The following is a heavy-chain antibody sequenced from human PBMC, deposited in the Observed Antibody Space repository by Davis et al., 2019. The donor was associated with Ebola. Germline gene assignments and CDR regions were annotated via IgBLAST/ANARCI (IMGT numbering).Heavy chain of an antibody. CDR3: ARTSIVGTTTTASDI. V-gene: IGHV1-18*04. CDR1: GYTFTSYP. Sequence: AASVKVSCKASGYTFTSYPFSWVRQAPGQGLEWMGWISAYNGNTNYAQILQGRVTMTTDTSTGTAYMELRSLRSDDTAVYFCARTSIVGTTTTASDIWGQGTKVTVSS. CDR2: ISAYNGNT. J-gene: IGHJ3*02. D-gene: IGHD1-26*01.